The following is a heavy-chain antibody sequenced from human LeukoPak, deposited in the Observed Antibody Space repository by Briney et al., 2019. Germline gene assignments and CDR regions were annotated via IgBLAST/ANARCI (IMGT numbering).Heavy chain of an antibody. CDR2: INPNSGGT. CDR3: ARDRSRGYYDSSGPN. D-gene: IGHD3-22*01. CDR1: GYTFTGYY. J-gene: IGHJ4*02. V-gene: IGHV1-2*02. Sequence: ASVKVSCKASGYTFTGYYMHWVRQAPGQGLEWMGWINPNSGGTNYAQKFQGRVTMTRDTSISTAYMELSRLRSDDTAVYYCARDRSRGYYDSSGPNWGQGTLVTVSS.